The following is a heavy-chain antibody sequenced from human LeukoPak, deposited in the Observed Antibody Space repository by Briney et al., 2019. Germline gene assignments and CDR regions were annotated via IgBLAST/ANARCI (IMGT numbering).Heavy chain of an antibody. Sequence: ASVKVSCKASGYTFTSYGISWVRQAPGQGLEWMGWISAYNGNTNYAQKLQGRVTMTTDTSTSTAYMELRSLRSDDTAVYYCARDRKYQLLSYYPPGDYMDVWGKGTTVTVSS. D-gene: IGHD2-2*01. V-gene: IGHV1-18*01. CDR2: ISAYNGNT. J-gene: IGHJ6*03. CDR3: ARDRKYQLLSYYPPGDYMDV. CDR1: GYTFTSYG.